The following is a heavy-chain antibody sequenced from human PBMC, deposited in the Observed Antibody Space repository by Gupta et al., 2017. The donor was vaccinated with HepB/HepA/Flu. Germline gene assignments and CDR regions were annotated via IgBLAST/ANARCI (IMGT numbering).Heavy chain of an antibody. D-gene: IGHD3-3*01. CDR3: ARVGRTYYDFWSGYYTNDYFDY. CDR2: INPSGGST. J-gene: IGHJ4*02. CDR1: GYTFTRYY. Sequence: QVQLVQSGAEVKKPGASVKVSCKASGYTFTRYYMHWVRQAPGQGLEWMGIINPSGGSTSYAQKFQGRVTMTRDTSTSTVYMELSSLRSEDTAVYYCARVGRTYYDFWSGYYTNDYFDYWGQGTLVTVSS. V-gene: IGHV1-46*01.